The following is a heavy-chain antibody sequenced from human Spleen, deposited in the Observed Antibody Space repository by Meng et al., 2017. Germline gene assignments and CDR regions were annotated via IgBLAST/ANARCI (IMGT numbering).Heavy chain of an antibody. CDR2: SHHSGST. J-gene: IGHJ4*02. V-gene: IGHV4-4*02. CDR1: GVSISSNKW. Sequence: QVQLQASGSGLVRHSGTLALTCGVSGVSISSNKWWSWVRQPPGKGLEWIGESHHSGSTNYNPSLKSRVTISVDKSQNQFSLRLTSVTATDTAVYYCTTLYGDGDSTSWGQGTLVTVSS. D-gene: IGHD4-17*01. CDR3: TTLYGDGDSTS.